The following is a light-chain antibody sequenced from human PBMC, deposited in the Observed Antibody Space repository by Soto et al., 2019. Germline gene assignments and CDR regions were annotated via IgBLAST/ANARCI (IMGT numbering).Light chain of an antibody. CDR2: GAS. CDR1: QSVSSSY. Sequence: EIVLTQSPGTLSLSPGERATLSCQASQSVSSSYLARYQQKPGQAPRLLIYGASSKATGIPDRFSCSGAGTDFTLTISRLEPEDFAVYFCQQDGSSPRLAFGGGTKVEIK. J-gene: IGKJ4*01. CDR3: QQDGSSPRLA. V-gene: IGKV3-20*01.